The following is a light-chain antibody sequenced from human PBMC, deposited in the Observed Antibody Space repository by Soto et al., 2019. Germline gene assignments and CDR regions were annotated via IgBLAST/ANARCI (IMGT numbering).Light chain of an antibody. Sequence: EFVLTQSPGTLSLSPGERATLSGRASHTFRNNYLAWYQQKPGQAPRLLIYDASSRATGIPDRFSGGGSGTDFTLTISRLEPEDFAVYYCQQFSSYPLTFGGGTKVDIK. CDR1: HTFRNNY. V-gene: IGKV3-20*01. J-gene: IGKJ4*01. CDR2: DAS. CDR3: QQFSSYPLT.